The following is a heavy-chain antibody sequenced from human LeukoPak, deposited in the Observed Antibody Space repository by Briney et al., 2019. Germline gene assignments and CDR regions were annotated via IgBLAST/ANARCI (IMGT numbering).Heavy chain of an antibody. CDR1: GGSLTTTSYY. J-gene: IGHJ4*02. V-gene: IGHV4-30-2*01. CDR2: ISHSATT. CDR3: ASLISPRLTGDI. D-gene: IGHD7-27*01. Sequence: SQTLSLTCTVSGGSLTTTSYYLSWIRQPPGKSLEWIGYISHSATTYYTPSLRGRVTISLDRSKNQFSLKLSSVTAADTAVYYCASLISPRLTGDIWGQGTLVTVSS.